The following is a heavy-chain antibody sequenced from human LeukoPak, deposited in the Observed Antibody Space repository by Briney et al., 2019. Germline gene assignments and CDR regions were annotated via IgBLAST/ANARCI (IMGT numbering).Heavy chain of an antibody. CDR3: ARTRPGTGALDV. Sequence: GGSLRLSCVASGIPLSTYWMCLVRQAPGKGLEWVANIRQDGSEKYYVDSVKGRFTISRDNAKNSVYQQMNSLGAEDTAVYYCARTRPGTGALDVWGQGAMVTVSS. D-gene: IGHD1/OR15-1a*01. CDR1: GIPLSTYW. J-gene: IGHJ3*01. V-gene: IGHV3-7*01. CDR2: IRQDGSEK.